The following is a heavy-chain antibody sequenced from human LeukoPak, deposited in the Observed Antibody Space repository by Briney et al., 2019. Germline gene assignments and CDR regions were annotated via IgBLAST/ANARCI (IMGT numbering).Heavy chain of an antibody. CDR1: GYTFTSYG. D-gene: IGHD6-13*01. CDR3: ARDRAAAGTEDWFDP. J-gene: IGHJ5*02. V-gene: IGHV1-18*01. CDR2: ISAYNGNT. Sequence: ASVKVSCKASGYTFTSYGISWVRQAPGQGLEWMGWISAYNGNTNYAQKLQGRVTMTTDTSTSTAYMELRSLRSDDTAVYYCARDRAAAGTEDWFDPWGQATLVTVSS.